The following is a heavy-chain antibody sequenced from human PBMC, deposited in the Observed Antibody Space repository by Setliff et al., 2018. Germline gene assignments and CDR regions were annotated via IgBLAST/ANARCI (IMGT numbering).Heavy chain of an antibody. Sequence: SETLSLTCTVSGGSISSYYWSWIRQPPGKEMEWIATIYYSGSSYYNPSFKSRVTISIDTSKNQFSLKVNSVTAADTAVYFCARVLVLGYNWFDPWGQGTLVTVSS. CDR1: GGSISSYY. CDR3: ARVLVLGYNWFDP. D-gene: IGHD3-10*01. V-gene: IGHV4-59*04. J-gene: IGHJ5*02. CDR2: IYYSGSS.